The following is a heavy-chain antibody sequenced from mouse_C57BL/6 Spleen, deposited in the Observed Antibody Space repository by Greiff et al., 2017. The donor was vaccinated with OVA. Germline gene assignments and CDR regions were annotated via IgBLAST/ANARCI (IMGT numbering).Heavy chain of an antibody. J-gene: IGHJ2*01. Sequence: VQLQESGAELARPGASVKLSCKASGYTFTSYGISWVKQRTGQGLEWIGEIYPRSGNTYYNEKFKGKATLTADKSSSTAYMELRSLTSEDSAVYFCARDLLETTVVATNYFDYWGQGTTLTVSS. D-gene: IGHD1-1*01. CDR1: GYTFTSYG. CDR3: ARDLLETTVVATNYFDY. V-gene: IGHV1-81*01. CDR2: IYPRSGNT.